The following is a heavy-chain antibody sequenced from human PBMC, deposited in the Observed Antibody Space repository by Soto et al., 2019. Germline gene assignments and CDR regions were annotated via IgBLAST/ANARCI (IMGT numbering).Heavy chain of an antibody. CDR3: AGDYYDSSGSTLVDY. CDR1: GGSFSGYY. CDR2: INHSGST. Sequence: ASETLSLTCAVYGGSFSGYYGSWIRQPPGKGPEWIGEINHSGSTNYTPSLKSRVNISVDTSKNQCSLQLRPVTAAETAVYSCAGDYYDSSGSTLVDYWGQGTRVTVSS. J-gene: IGHJ4*02. V-gene: IGHV4-34*01. D-gene: IGHD3-22*01.